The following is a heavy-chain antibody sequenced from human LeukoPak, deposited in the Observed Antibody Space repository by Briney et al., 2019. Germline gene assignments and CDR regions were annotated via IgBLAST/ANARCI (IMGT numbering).Heavy chain of an antibody. J-gene: IGHJ4*02. D-gene: IGHD5-18*01. V-gene: IGHV4-30-4*01. CDR1: GGSISSGDYY. CDR3: ARVRPMVTSTYFDY. CDR2: IYYSGST. Sequence: SETLSLTCTVSGGSISSGDYYWSWIRQPPGKGLEWIGYIYYSGSTYYNPSLKSRVTISVDTSKNQFSLKLSSVTAADTAVYYCARVRPMVTSTYFDYWGQGTLVTVSS.